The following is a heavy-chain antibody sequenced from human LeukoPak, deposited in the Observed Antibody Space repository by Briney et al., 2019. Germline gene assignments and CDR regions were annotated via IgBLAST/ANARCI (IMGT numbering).Heavy chain of an antibody. V-gene: IGHV3-30*18. CDR2: ISYDGSNK. CDR1: GFTFSSYG. J-gene: IGHJ6*02. D-gene: IGHD6-6*01. CDR3: AKMLYSSSSEALYYYYYGMDV. Sequence: GGSLRPSCAASGFTFSSYGMHWVRQAPGKGLEWVAVISYDGSNKYYADSVKGRFTISRDNSKNTLYLQMNSLRAEDTAVYYCAKMLYSSSSEALYYYYYGMDVWGQGTTVTVSS.